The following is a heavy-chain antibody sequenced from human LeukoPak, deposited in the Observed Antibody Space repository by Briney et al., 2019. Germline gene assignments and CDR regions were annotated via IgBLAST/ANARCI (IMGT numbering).Heavy chain of an antibody. Sequence: SVKVSCKASGGTFSSYAISWVRQAPGQGLEWMGGIIPIFGTANYAQKFQGRVTITADESTSTAYMELSSLRSEDTAVYYCASQFHYSSGWFPFHGMDVWGQGTTVTVSS. CDR3: ASQFHYSSGWFPFHGMDV. CDR1: GGTFSSYA. D-gene: IGHD6-19*01. J-gene: IGHJ6*02. CDR2: IIPIFGTA. V-gene: IGHV1-69*01.